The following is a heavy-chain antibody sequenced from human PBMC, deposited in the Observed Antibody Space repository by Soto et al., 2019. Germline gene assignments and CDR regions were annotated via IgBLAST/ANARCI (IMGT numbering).Heavy chain of an antibody. CDR3: ARVADTAMAFDY. D-gene: IGHD5-18*01. J-gene: IGHJ4*02. CDR1: GFTFSSYS. V-gene: IGHV3-21*01. CDR2: ISSSSSYI. Sequence: GGSLRLSCAASGFTFSSYSMNWVRQAPGKGLEWVSSISSSSSYIYYADSVKGRFTISRDNAKNSLYLQMNSLRAEDTAVYYCARVADTAMAFDYWGQGTLVTVSS.